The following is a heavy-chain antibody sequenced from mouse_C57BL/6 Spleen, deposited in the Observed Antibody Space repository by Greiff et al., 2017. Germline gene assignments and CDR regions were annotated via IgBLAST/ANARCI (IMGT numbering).Heavy chain of an antibody. Sequence: VQLQQPGAELVKPGASVKMSCKASGYTFTSYWITWVKQRPGQGLEWIGEIYPGSGSTNYNEKFKSKATLTVDTSSSTAYMQLSSRTSEDSAGYYCAREKMYWGQGTTLTVSS. CDR3: AREKMY. CDR2: IYPGSGST. J-gene: IGHJ2*01. V-gene: IGHV1-55*01. CDR1: GYTFTSYW.